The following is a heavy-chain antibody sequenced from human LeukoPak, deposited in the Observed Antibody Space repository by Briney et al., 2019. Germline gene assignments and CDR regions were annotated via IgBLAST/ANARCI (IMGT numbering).Heavy chain of an antibody. CDR3: ARHRGWLQEVFFDY. J-gene: IGHJ4*02. CDR2: IYYSGST. CDR1: GGSISSYY. V-gene: IGHV4-59*08. D-gene: IGHD5-24*01. Sequence: PSETLSLTCTVSGGSISSYYWSWIRQPPGKGLEWIGYIYYSGSTNYNPSLKSRVTISVDTSKNQFSLKLSSVTAADTAVYYCARHRGWLQEVFFDYWGQGTLVTVSS.